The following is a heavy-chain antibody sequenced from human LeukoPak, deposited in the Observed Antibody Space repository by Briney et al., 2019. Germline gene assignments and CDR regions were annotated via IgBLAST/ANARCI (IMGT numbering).Heavy chain of an antibody. CDR2: ISHSSSTI. D-gene: IGHD4-17*01. Sequence: PGGSLRLSCAASGFTFSSYSMNWVRQAPGKGLEWVSYISHSSSTIYYADSVKGRFTSPRDNAKKSLYLQMNSLRAEDSAVYYCARDRLHYGEYEKTFDYWGQGTLVTVSS. V-gene: IGHV3-48*01. CDR3: ARDRLHYGEYEKTFDY. CDR1: GFTFSSYS. J-gene: IGHJ4*02.